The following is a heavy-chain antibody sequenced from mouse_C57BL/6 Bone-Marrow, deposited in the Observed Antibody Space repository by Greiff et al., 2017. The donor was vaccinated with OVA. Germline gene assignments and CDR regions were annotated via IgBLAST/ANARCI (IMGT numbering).Heavy chain of an antibody. CDR2: IRLKSDNYAT. V-gene: IGHV6-3*01. D-gene: IGHD1-1*01. Sequence: EVQRVESGGGLVQPGGSMKLSCVASGFTFSNYWMNWVRQSPEKGLEWVAQIRLKSDNYATHYAESVKGRFTISRDDSKSSVYLQMNNLRAEDTGIYYCTRGYYGSLDYWGQGTTLTVSS. CDR3: TRGYYGSLDY. J-gene: IGHJ2*01. CDR1: GFTFSNYW.